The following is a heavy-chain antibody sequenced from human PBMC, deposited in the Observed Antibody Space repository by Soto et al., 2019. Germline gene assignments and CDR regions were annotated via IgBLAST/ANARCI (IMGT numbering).Heavy chain of an antibody. V-gene: IGHV4-39*01. J-gene: IGHJ4*02. Sequence: QLHLKESGPGLVKPLETLSLTCTVSGGPIRSSSHSWDWIRQSPGTGLEWIGSIDESGNTYYNPSLKIRVIMSVDTSKNQFSLKLISVTGADSGFYYCASEGGYVDYCGQGTLVTVSS. CDR3: ASEGGYVDY. CDR1: GGPIRSSSHS. CDR2: IDESGNT. D-gene: IGHD3-16*01.